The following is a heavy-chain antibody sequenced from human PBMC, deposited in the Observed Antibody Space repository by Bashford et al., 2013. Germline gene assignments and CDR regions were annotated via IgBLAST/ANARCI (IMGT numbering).Heavy chain of an antibody. CDR3: AREARFLEWTLAGRYAFDI. CDR2: ISSSGSTI. J-gene: IGHJ3*02. D-gene: IGHD3-3*01. V-gene: IGHV3-11*04. Sequence: RQAPGKGLEWVSYISSSGSTIYYADSVKGRFTISRDNAKNSLYLQMNSLRDEDTAVYYCAREARFLEWTLAGRYAFDIWGQGTMVTVSS.